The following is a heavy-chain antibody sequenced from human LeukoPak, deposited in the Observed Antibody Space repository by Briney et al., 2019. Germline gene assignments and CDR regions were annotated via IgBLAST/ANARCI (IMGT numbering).Heavy chain of an antibody. CDR2: IYYSGTT. D-gene: IGHD3-3*01. J-gene: IGHJ4*02. CDR1: GGSISSTSYY. V-gene: IGHV4-39*07. CDR3: ARFWSGYRGYFDY. Sequence: SETLSLTCTVSGGSISSTSYYWGWIRQPPGKGLEWIGSIYYSGTTYYNPSLKSRVTISVDTSKNQFSLKLSSVTAADTAVYYCARFWSGYRGYFDYWGQGTLVTVSS.